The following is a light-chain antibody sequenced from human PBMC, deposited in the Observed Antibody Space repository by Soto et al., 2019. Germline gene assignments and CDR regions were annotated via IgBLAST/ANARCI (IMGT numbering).Light chain of an antibody. CDR3: QHYNSYSEA. V-gene: IGKV1-5*03. Sequence: DIQMTQSPSTLSGSVGDRVTITCRASQTISSWLAWYQQKPGKAPKLLIYKASTLKSGVPSRFSGSRSGTELTLTISSLQPDDFATYYCQHYNSYSEAFGQGTKGELK. CDR1: QTISSW. J-gene: IGKJ1*01. CDR2: KAS.